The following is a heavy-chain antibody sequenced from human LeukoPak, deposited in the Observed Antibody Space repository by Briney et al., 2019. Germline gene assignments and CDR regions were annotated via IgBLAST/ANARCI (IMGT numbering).Heavy chain of an antibody. J-gene: IGHJ6*02. D-gene: IGHD2/OR15-2a*01. Sequence: GGSLRLSCAASGFTFSSYAMHWVRQAPGKGLEWVSIISGSGGSTYYADSVKGRFTISRDNSKNTLYLQMNSLRAEDTAVYYCAKFNSTTSGNYYYYGMDVWGQGTTVTVSS. CDR3: AKFNSTTSGNYYYYGMDV. CDR1: GFTFSSYA. CDR2: ISGSGGST. V-gene: IGHV3-23*01.